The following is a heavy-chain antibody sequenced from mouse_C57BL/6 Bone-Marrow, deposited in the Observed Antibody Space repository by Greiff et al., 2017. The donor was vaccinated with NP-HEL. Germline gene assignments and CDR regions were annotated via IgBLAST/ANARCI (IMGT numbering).Heavy chain of an antibody. CDR2: ISYSGST. Sequence: EVQLQESGPGMVKPSQSLSLTCTVTGYSITSGYDWHWIRHFPGNKLEWMGYISYSGSTNYNPSLKSRISITHDKSKNHFFLKLNSVTTEDTATDYCARDYYYGSGFAYWGQGTLVTVSA. CDR3: ARDYYYGSGFAY. D-gene: IGHD1-1*01. V-gene: IGHV3-1*01. J-gene: IGHJ3*01. CDR1: GYSITSGYD.